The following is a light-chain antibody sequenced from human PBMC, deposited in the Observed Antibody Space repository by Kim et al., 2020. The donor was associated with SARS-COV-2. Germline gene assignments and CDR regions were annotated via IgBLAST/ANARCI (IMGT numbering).Light chain of an antibody. CDR2: GDD. Sequence: NFMLTQPHSVSESPWKTVTISCTRSSGSIDDNYVQWYQQRPGGVPTAVIYGDDQRPSGVTDRFSGSIDNSAKSASLTISGLRTEDEADYYCWSDNRDNVLFGGGAKL. CDR1: SGSIDDNY. V-gene: IGLV6-57*04. J-gene: IGLJ2*01. CDR3: WSDNRDNVL.